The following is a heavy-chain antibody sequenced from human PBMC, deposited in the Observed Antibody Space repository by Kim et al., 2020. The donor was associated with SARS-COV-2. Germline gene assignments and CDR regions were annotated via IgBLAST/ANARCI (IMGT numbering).Heavy chain of an antibody. CDR2: IYYSGST. CDR3: ARTTRIAAAGTLDY. D-gene: IGHD6-13*01. V-gene: IGHV4-39*07. CDR1: GGSISSSSYY. J-gene: IGHJ4*02. Sequence: SETLSLTCTVSGGSISSSSYYWGWIRQPPGKGLEWIGSIYYSGSTYYNPSLKSRVTISVDTSKNQFSLKLSSVTAADTAVYYCARTTRIAAAGTLDYWGQGTLVTVSS.